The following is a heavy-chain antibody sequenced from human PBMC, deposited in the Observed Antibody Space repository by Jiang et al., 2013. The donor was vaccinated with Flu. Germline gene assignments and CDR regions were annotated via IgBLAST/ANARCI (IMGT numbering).Heavy chain of an antibody. D-gene: IGHD2-15*01. CDR1: GGSISSSSYY. J-gene: IGHJ4*02. Sequence: YGPGLVKPSETLSLTCTVSGGSISSSSYYWGWIRQPPGKGLEWIGSIYYSGSTYYNPSLKSRVTISVDTSKNQFSLKLSSVTAADTAVYYCARGPDGYCSGGSCYLEEFGRGYYFDYWGQGTLVTVSS. CDR2: IYYSGST. V-gene: IGHV4-39*01. CDR3: ARGPDGYCSGGSCYLEEFGRGYYFDY.